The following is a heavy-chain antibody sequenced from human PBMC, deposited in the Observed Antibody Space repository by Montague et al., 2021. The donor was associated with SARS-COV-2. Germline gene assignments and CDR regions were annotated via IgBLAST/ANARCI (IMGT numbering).Heavy chain of an antibody. CDR3: ARHLAISGPAAVSDY. CDR2: IHYSGIT. V-gene: IGHV4-39*01. CDR1: GDSISSGYFY. Sequence: SETLSLTCTVSGDSISSGYFYWGWIRQPPGQGLEWVGTIHYSGITYYNPSLQSPVTISVDTSRNQFSLKLSSATAADTAIYYCARHLAISGPAAVSDYWGQGTLVTVSS. D-gene: IGHD2-2*01. J-gene: IGHJ4*02.